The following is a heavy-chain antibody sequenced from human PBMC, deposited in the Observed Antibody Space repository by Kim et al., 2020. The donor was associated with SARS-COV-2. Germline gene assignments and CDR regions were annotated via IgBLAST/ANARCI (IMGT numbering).Heavy chain of an antibody. CDR3: AKAFMTTYALEY. D-gene: IGHD3-3*01. Sequence: GGSLRLSCAASGFTFSSYGMHWVRQAPGKGLEWVAVISYDGSNKYYADSVKGRFTISRDNSKNTLYLQMNSLRAEDTAVYYCAKAFMTTYALEYWGQGTLVTVSS. CDR1: GFTFSSYG. V-gene: IGHV3-30*18. J-gene: IGHJ4*02. CDR2: ISYDGSNK.